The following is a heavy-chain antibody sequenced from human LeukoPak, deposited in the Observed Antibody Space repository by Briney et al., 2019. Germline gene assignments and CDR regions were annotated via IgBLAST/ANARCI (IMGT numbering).Heavy chain of an antibody. CDR3: ARDEAWGSPVDSGYNYGARYFDY. V-gene: IGHV1-18*01. CDR2: ISAYNGNT. D-gene: IGHD5-18*01. Sequence: GASVKVSCKASGYTFSSYGISWVRQAPGQGLEWMGWISAYNGNTNYAQKLQGRLTMTTGTSTSTAYMELRSLTSDDTAVYYCARDEAWGSPVDSGYNYGARYFDYWGQGTLVTVSS. J-gene: IGHJ4*02. CDR1: GYTFSSYG.